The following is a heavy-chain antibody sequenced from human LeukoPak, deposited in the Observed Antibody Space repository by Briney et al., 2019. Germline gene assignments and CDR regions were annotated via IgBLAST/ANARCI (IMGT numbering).Heavy chain of an antibody. CDR1: GFTFNNAW. J-gene: IGHJ4*02. CDR2: IKSKTDGGTT. CDR3: TTEATLYYFDSSGYHY. Sequence: PGGSLRLSCTASGFTFNNAWLTWVRQAPGKGLEWVGRIKSKTDGGTTEYAAPVKGRFTISRDDSKNVLFLQMNSLKTEDTAVYSCTTEATLYYFDSSGYHYWGQGTLVTVSS. V-gene: IGHV3-15*01. D-gene: IGHD3-22*01.